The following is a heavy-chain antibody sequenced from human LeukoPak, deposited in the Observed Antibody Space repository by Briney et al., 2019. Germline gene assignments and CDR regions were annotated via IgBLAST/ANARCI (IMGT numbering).Heavy chain of an antibody. CDR1: GFTFSSFS. CDR3: ARDSPGYGGYSY. Sequence: PGGSLRLSCAASGFTFSSFSMNWVRQAPGKGLEWLSYISASSSTIYYADSVKGRFTISRDNARNSLYLQMNSLRDEDTAVYYCARDSPGYGGYSYWGQGTLVTVSS. J-gene: IGHJ4*02. CDR2: ISASSSTI. D-gene: IGHD5-12*01. V-gene: IGHV3-48*02.